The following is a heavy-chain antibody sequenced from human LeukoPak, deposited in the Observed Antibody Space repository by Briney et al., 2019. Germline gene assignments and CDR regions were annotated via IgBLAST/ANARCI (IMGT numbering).Heavy chain of an antibody. V-gene: IGHV4-59*01. Sequence: SETLSLTCTVSGASISSYYWNWIRQPPGKGLEWIGYMHYSGSTNYNPSLKSRVTISVDTSKHQFSLKLNSVTSADMAVYYCARDTRYYDNSGYYYFDYWGRGTLVTVSS. CDR3: ARDTRYYDNSGYYYFDY. D-gene: IGHD3-22*01. J-gene: IGHJ4*02. CDR2: MHYSGST. CDR1: GASISSYY.